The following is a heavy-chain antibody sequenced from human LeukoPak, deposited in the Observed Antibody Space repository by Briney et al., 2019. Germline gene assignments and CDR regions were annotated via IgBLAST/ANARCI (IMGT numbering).Heavy chain of an antibody. D-gene: IGHD3-9*01. CDR3: ARDRGYDILTGYYDY. J-gene: IGHJ4*02. Sequence: GGSLRLSCAASGFTFSDYYMSWIRQAPGKGLEWVSYISSSSSYTNYADSVKGRFTISRDNAENSLYLQMNSLRAEDTAVYYCARDRGYDILTGYYDYWGQGTLVTVSS. V-gene: IGHV3-11*06. CDR2: ISSSSSYT. CDR1: GFTFSDYY.